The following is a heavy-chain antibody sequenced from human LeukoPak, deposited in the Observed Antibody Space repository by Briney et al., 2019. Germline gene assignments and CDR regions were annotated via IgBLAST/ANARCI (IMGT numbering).Heavy chain of an antibody. CDR1: GGSFSGYY. CDR3: ARDHYGIDY. CDR2: INHSGST. Sequence: PSETLSLTCAVYGGSFSGYYWSWIRQPPGKGLEWIGEINHSGSTNYNPSLKSRVTISVDTSKNQFSLKLSSVTAADTAVYYCARDHYGIDYWGQGTLVTVSS. V-gene: IGHV4-34*01. J-gene: IGHJ4*02. D-gene: IGHD4-17*01.